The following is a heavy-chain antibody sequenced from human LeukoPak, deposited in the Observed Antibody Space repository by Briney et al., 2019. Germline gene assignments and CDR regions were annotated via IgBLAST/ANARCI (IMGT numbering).Heavy chain of an antibody. J-gene: IGHJ4*02. CDR3: ARDGSATMARGVMIPYFDY. D-gene: IGHD3-10*01. Sequence: RASVKVSCKASGYTFTGYYMHWVRQAPGQGLEWMGWINPNSGGTNYAQKFQGRVTMTRDTSISTAYMELSRLRSDDTAVYYCARDGSATMARGVMIPYFDYWGQGTLVTVSS. CDR2: INPNSGGT. CDR1: GYTFTGYY. V-gene: IGHV1-2*02.